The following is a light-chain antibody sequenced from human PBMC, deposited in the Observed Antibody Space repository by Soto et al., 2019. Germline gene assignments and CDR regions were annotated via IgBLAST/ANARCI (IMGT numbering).Light chain of an antibody. CDR2: KAS. CDR3: QQYNTYSLT. J-gene: IGKJ1*01. Sequence: DIQMTQFPSTLSASVGDSVTITCRASQSVSNRLAWFQQKSGEAPNLLIHKASSLESGVPSRFSGSGSGTEFTLTISSLQPDDFATYYCQQYNTYSLTFGQGTKVEIK. V-gene: IGKV1-5*03. CDR1: QSVSNR.